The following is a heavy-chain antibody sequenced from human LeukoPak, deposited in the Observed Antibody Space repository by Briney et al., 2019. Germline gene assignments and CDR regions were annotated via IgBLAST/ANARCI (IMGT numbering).Heavy chain of an antibody. CDR1: GYTFTGYY. CDR2: INPNSGGT. CDR3: ARSPREYSSSWYLPFDY. V-gene: IGHV1-2*02. D-gene: IGHD6-13*01. J-gene: IGHJ4*02. Sequence: ASVKVSCKASGYTFTGYYMHWVRQAPGRGLEWMGWINPNSGGTNYAQKFQGRVTMTRDTSISTAYMELSRLRSDDTAVYYCARSPREYSSSWYLPFDYWGQGTLVTVSS.